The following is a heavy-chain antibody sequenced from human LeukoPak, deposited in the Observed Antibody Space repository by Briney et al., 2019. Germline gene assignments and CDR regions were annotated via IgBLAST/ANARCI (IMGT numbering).Heavy chain of an antibody. Sequence: SETLSLTYTVSGSSISSSSYYWGWIRQPPGKGLEWIGSINYSGSTYYNPSLKSRVTISVDTSKNQFSLKLYSVTAADTAVYYCARRVASSSSGFDYWGQGTLVTVSS. CDR3: ARRVASSSSGFDY. CDR1: GSSISSSSYY. V-gene: IGHV4-39*01. J-gene: IGHJ4*02. D-gene: IGHD6-6*01. CDR2: INYSGST.